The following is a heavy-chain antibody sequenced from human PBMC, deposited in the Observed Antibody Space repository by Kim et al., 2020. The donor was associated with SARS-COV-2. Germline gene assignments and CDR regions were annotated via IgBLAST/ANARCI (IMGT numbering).Heavy chain of an antibody. J-gene: IGHJ3*02. V-gene: IGHV1-3*01. CDR3: ARGTYYYDSSGFGAFDI. CDR1: GYTFTSYA. CDR2: INAGNGNT. D-gene: IGHD3-22*01. Sequence: ASVKVSCKASGYTFTSYAMHWVRQAPGQRLEWMGWINAGNGNTKYSQKFQGRVTITRDTSASTAYMELSSLRSEDTAVYYCARGTYYYDSSGFGAFDIWGQGTMVTVSS.